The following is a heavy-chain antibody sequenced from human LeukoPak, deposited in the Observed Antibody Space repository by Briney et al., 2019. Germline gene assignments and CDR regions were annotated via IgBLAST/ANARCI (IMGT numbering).Heavy chain of an antibody. J-gene: IGHJ4*02. CDR3: ARENMGDTSGWYFDY. CDR2: ISGSGDNT. D-gene: IGHD6-19*01. Sequence: GRSLRLSCAASGFTFSSYAMSWVRQAPGKGLEWVSSISGSGDNTYYADSVKGQFTVSRDSSKSTLYLQMNSLRAEDTAVYYCARENMGDTSGWYFDYWGQGTLVTVSS. V-gene: IGHV3-23*01. CDR1: GFTFSSYA.